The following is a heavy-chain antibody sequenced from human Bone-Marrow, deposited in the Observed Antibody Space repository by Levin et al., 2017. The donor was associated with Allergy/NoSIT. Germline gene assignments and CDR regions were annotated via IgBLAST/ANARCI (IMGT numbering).Heavy chain of an antibody. CDR3: VKDQYYFDAGTLKYGLDV. Sequence: SLKISCVASGFAFHNYAMHWVRQAPGKGLEWVSGVSWSGDIVVSADSVKGRFAVWRDNAQSSLFLQINSLSVEDTALYYCVKDQYYFDAGTLKYGLDVWGQGTMVTVSS. D-gene: IGHD3-10*01. V-gene: IGHV3-9*01. CDR1: GFAFHNYA. J-gene: IGHJ6*02. CDR2: VSWSGDIV.